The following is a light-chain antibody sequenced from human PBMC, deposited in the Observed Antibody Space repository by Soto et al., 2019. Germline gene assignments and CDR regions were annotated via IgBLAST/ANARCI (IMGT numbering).Light chain of an antibody. CDR3: SSFTSTSTLVV. CDR1: SSDVGGHNY. Sequence: QSALTQPASVSGSPGQSITIPCTGTSSDVGGHNYVSWYQQYPGKAPKLMIYDVSNRPSGVSNRFSGSKSGNTASLTISGLQAEDEAYYYCSSFTSTSTLVVFGGGTKLTVL. CDR2: DVS. J-gene: IGLJ2*01. V-gene: IGLV2-14*01.